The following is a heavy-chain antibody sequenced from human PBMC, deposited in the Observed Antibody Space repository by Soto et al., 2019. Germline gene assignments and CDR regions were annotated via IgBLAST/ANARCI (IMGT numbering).Heavy chain of an antibody. CDR3: ENRTPEWFGELLLPIGDFDY. Sequence: QITLKESGPTLVKPTQTLTLTCTFSGFSLSTSGVGVGWIRQPPGKALEWLALIYWNDDKRYSPSLKSRLTITKDTSKNPVVITMTNMDPVDTATYYCENRTPEWFGELLLPIGDFDYWGQGTLVTVSS. CDR2: IYWNDDK. V-gene: IGHV2-5*01. J-gene: IGHJ4*02. D-gene: IGHD3-10*01. CDR1: GFSLSTSGVG.